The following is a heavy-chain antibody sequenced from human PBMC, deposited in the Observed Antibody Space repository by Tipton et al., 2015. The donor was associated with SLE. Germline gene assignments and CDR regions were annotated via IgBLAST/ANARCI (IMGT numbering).Heavy chain of an antibody. D-gene: IGHD3-16*02. CDR2: INRYGST. CDR3: ARVRVDYIRGTYRPSSFDY. J-gene: IGHJ4*02. Sequence: TLSLTCTVSGAFSGYFWSWIRQSPGKGLEWIGEINRYGSTNYNPSLKSRVTISVDTSKNQFSLKLTSVTAADTGVYYCARVRVDYIRGTYRPSSFDYWGQGTQVTVSS. CDR1: GAFSGYF. V-gene: IGHV4-34*01.